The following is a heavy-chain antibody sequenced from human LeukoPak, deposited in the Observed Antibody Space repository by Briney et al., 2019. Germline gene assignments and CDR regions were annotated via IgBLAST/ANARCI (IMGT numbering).Heavy chain of an antibody. CDR2: IYYSGST. J-gene: IGHJ2*01. D-gene: IGHD2-2*01. CDR1: GGSISGSY. Sequence: SETLSLTCTVSGGSISGSYWNWIRPPPGKGLEWIGYIYYSGSTNYNPSLKSRVTISVDTSKKEFSLKLSSVTAADTAVYYCARDPVDQPYWFFDLWGRGTLVTVSS. CDR3: ARDPVDQPYWFFDL. V-gene: IGHV4-59*01.